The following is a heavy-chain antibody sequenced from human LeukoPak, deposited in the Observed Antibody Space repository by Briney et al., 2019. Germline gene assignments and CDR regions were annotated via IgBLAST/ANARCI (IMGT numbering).Heavy chain of an antibody. Sequence: PSQTLSLTCAVSGGSISSGGYSWSWIRQPPGKGLEWIGYIYHSGSTYYNPSLKSRVTISVDRSKNQFSLKLSSVTAADTAVYYCARDPLTTANAFDIWGQGTMVTVSS. CDR3: ARDPLTTANAFDI. V-gene: IGHV4-30-2*01. CDR2: IYHSGST. D-gene: IGHD4-17*01. CDR1: GGSISSGGYS. J-gene: IGHJ3*02.